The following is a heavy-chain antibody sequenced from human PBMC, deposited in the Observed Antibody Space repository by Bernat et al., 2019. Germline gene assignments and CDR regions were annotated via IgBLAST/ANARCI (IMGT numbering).Heavy chain of an antibody. CDR2: ISYEGSNK. V-gene: IGHV3-30-3*01. CDR1: GFTFSSYA. J-gene: IGHJ3*02. D-gene: IGHD6-19*01. Sequence: QVQLVESGGGVVQPGRSLRLSCAASGFTFSSYAMHWVRQAPGKGLEWVAVISYEGSNKYYADSVKGRFTISRDNTKNTLYLQMNSLRAEDTAVYYCARPYSSGWEDAFDILGQATMVTVSS. CDR3: ARPYSSGWEDAFDI.